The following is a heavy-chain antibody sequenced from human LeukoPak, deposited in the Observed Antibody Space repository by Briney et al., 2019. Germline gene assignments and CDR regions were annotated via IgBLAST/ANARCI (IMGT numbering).Heavy chain of an antibody. CDR1: GGFIISDY. V-gene: IGHV4-59*01. Sequence: SENLSLTCTVPGGFIISDYWSWILQPPGKGLERIGYIYYNGRTTYHPSLTRRLTISVDTSNNQFSLNLSSVFSPAEDGIRDFDWLSKGGYYFDYWGQGTLVTVSS. CDR3: FDWLSKGGYYFDY. D-gene: IGHD3-9*01. CDR2: IYYNGRT. J-gene: IGHJ4*02.